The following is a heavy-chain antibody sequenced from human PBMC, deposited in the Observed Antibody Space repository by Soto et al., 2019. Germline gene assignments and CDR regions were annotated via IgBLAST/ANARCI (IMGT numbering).Heavy chain of an antibody. Sequence: GGSLRLSCAASGFTFSSYSMNWVRQAPGKGLEWVSSISSSSSYIYYADSVKGRFTISRDNAKNSLYLQMNSLRAEDTAVYYCARSSRVRGVIIGYAFDIWGQGTMVTVSS. D-gene: IGHD3-10*01. CDR3: ARSSRVRGVIIGYAFDI. CDR1: GFTFSSYS. CDR2: ISSSSSYI. J-gene: IGHJ3*02. V-gene: IGHV3-21*01.